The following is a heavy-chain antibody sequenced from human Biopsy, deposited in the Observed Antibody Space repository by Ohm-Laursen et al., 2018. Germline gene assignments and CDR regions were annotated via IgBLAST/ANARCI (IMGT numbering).Heavy chain of an antibody. Sequence: SLRLSCAASGFTFGDYYMSWIRQAPGKGLEWVSRINRDSDTADYVDSVRGRFTISRDNARKTLFLQMNSLRPEDTALYYCVKDRGGARASFHYWGQGIRVAVSS. J-gene: IGHJ4*02. CDR1: GFTFGDYY. CDR2: INRDSDTA. CDR3: VKDRGGARASFHY. D-gene: IGHD3-16*01. V-gene: IGHV3-9*01.